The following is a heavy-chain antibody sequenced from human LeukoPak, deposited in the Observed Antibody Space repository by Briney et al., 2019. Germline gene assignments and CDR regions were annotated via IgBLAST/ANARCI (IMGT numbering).Heavy chain of an antibody. D-gene: IGHD6-13*01. CDR3: ARDHYSRRYSSSWYFDY. Sequence: GGSLRLSCAASGFTFSSYAMHWVRQAPGKGLEWVAVISYDGSNKYYADSVKGRFTISRDNSKNTLYLQMNSLRAEDAAVYYCARDHYSRRYSSSWYFDYWGQGTLVTVSS. J-gene: IGHJ4*02. CDR1: GFTFSSYA. CDR2: ISYDGSNK. V-gene: IGHV3-30-3*01.